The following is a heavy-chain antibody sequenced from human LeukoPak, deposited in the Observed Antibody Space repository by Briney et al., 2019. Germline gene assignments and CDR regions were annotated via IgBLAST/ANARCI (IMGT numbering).Heavy chain of an antibody. D-gene: IGHD3-10*01. CDR1: VFTFSSYG. CDR3: VRVRGSTNYFHY. J-gene: IGHJ4*02. Sequence: GRSLRLSCAASVFTFSSYGMHWVRQAPGKGLEWVAIIWYDGNNKYYADSLKGRFTISRDNSKNTLYLQINSLRAEDTAVYFCVRVRGSTNYFHYWAQGALVTVSS. CDR2: IWYDGNNK. V-gene: IGHV3-33*01.